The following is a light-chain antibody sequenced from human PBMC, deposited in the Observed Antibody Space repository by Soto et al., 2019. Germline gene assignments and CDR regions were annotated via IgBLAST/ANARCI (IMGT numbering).Light chain of an antibody. J-gene: IGKJ4*01. CDR3: QQFSTYPLT. CDR2: DVS. V-gene: IGKV1-13*02. Sequence: AIQLTQSPSSLSASLGDRVTITCRSSQGITSAIAWYRQRPGMAPELLIYDVSTLARGVTSRFSGSGSGTDFTLTISALQPEDFATYYCQQFSTYPLTFGGGTKVDIK. CDR1: QGITSA.